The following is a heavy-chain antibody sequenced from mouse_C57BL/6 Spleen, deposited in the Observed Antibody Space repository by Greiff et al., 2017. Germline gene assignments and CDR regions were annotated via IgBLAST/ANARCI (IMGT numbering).Heavy chain of an antibody. CDR3: ARNYYGSSPLWYFDV. V-gene: IGHV1-42*01. D-gene: IGHD1-1*01. CDR2: IKPSTGGT. J-gene: IGHJ1*03. Sequence: EVQLQQSGPELVKPGASVKISCKASGYSFTGYYMNWVKQSPEKSLEWIGEIKPSTGGTTYNQTFKAKATLTVDKSSSTAYMPLKSLTSEDSAVYYCARNYYGSSPLWYFDVWGTGTTVTVSS. CDR1: GYSFTGYY.